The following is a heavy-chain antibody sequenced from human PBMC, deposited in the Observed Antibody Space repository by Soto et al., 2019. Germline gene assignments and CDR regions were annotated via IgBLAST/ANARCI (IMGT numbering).Heavy chain of an antibody. CDR1: GDSVSRNSAT. CDR2: TYYRSKWYY. Sequence: SQTLSLTCAISGDSVSRNSATWNLIRQSPSRGLEWLGRTYYRSKWYYDYAVSVKSRITINPDTSKNQFSLQLNSVPPEDTAVYYCARDPVTAADFFDYWGPGTLVIVSS. CDR3: ARDPVTAADFFDY. V-gene: IGHV6-1*01. J-gene: IGHJ4*02. D-gene: IGHD6-13*01.